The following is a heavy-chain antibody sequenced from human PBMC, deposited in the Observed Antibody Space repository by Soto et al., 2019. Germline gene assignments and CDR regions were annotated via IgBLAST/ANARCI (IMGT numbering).Heavy chain of an antibody. V-gene: IGHV3-53*01. CDR1: GFTVSSNY. D-gene: IGHD3-22*01. Sequence: GGSLRLSCAASGFTVSSNYMSWVRQAPGKGLEWVSVIYSGGSTYYADSVKGRFTISRDNSKNTLYLQMNSLRAEDTAVYYCARAHDSSGYYRGSGYYYGMDVWGQGTTVTVSS. CDR2: IYSGGST. J-gene: IGHJ6*02. CDR3: ARAHDSSGYYRGSGYYYGMDV.